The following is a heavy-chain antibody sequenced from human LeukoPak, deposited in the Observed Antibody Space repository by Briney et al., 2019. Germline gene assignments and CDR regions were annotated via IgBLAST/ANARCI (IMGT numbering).Heavy chain of an antibody. CDR2: INHSGST. J-gene: IGHJ4*02. CDR3: ASSAAEYLYFFDY. Sequence: TGGSLRLSCAASGFTFSSYAMSWVRQAPGKGLEWIGEINHSGSTNYNPSLKSRVTISVDTSKNQFSLKLSSVTAADTAVYYCASSAAEYLYFFDYWGQGTLVTVSS. V-gene: IGHV4-34*01. D-gene: IGHD6-13*01. CDR1: GFTFSSYA.